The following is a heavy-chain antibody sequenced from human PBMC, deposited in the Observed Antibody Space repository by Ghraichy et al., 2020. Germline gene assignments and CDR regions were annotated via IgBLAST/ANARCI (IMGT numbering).Heavy chain of an antibody. D-gene: IGHD3-10*01. Sequence: ASVKVSCKVSGYTLTELSMHWVRQAPGKGLEWMGGFDPEDGETIYAQKFQGRVTMTEDTSTDTAYMELSSLRSEDTAVYYCATMVRGVTDFDYWGQGTLVTVSS. CDR1: GYTLTELS. J-gene: IGHJ4*02. CDR3: ATMVRGVTDFDY. V-gene: IGHV1-24*01. CDR2: FDPEDGET.